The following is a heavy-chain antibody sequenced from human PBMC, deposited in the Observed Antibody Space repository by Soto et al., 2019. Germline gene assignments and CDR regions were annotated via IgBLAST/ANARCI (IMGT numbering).Heavy chain of an antibody. V-gene: IGHV3-11*01. D-gene: IGHD3-22*01. CDR1: GFTFSDYY. Sequence: LRLSCAASGFTFSDYYMSWIRRAPGKGLEWVSYISSSDSIIYYSDSVKGRFIISRDNAKNSLYLQMNSLRAEDTAVYYCARDLGYYDSSGYFGYWGQGTLVTVSS. CDR2: ISSSDSII. CDR3: ARDLGYYDSSGYFGY. J-gene: IGHJ4*02.